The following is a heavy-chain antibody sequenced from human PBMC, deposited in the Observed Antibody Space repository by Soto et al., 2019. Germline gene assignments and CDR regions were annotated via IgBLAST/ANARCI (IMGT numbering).Heavy chain of an antibody. J-gene: IGHJ5*02. Sequence: EVQLVESGGGLVQPGGSLRLSCAASGFTFSSYSMNWVRQAPGKGLEWVSYISSESITTYYADSVKGRFAISRDNAKNSRYLQMDSLRDEDTAVYYCAREPSGGDDYGDPRESWGQGTLVTVSS. CDR3: AREPSGGDDYGDPRES. V-gene: IGHV3-48*02. CDR2: ISSESITT. CDR1: GFTFSSYS. D-gene: IGHD4-17*01.